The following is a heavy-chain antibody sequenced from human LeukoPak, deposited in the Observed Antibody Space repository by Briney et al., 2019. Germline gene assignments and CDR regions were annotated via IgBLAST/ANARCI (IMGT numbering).Heavy chain of an antibody. CDR3: ARRVLTWAFDI. CDR1: GGPISSYY. J-gene: IGHJ3*02. V-gene: IGHV4-59*08. CDR2: IYYSGST. Sequence: SETLSLTCTVSGGPISSYYWSWIRQPPGKGLECIGYIYYSGSTNYNPSLKSRVTISVDTSKNQFSLKLSSVTATDTAVYYCARRVLTWAFDIWGQGTMVTVSS.